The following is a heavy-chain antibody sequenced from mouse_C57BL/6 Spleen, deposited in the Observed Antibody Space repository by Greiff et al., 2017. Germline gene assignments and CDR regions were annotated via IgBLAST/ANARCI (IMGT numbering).Heavy chain of an antibody. J-gene: IGHJ3*01. CDR3: TRHDYDGPFAY. CDR2: IDPETGGT. V-gene: IGHV1-15*01. Sequence: QVQLKQSGAELVRPGASVTLSCKASGYTFTDYEMHWVKQTPVHGLEWIGAIDPETGGTAYKQKFKGKAILTADKSSSTAYMELRSLTSEDSAVYYCTRHDYDGPFAYWGQGTLVTVSA. D-gene: IGHD2-4*01. CDR1: GYTFTDYE.